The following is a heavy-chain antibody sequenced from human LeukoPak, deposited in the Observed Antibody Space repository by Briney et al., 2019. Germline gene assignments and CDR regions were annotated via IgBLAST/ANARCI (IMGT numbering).Heavy chain of an antibody. CDR1: DFSFITYA. V-gene: IGHV3-23*01. CDR2: ITGRGDAT. J-gene: IGHJ4*02. D-gene: IGHD7-27*01. CDR3: ARDHLGFDY. Sequence: GGSLRLSCAGSDFSFITYAMTWVRQAPGKGLEWVSTITGRGDATYYADSVKGRFTISRDNSKNTLYLQMNSLRADDTAVYYCARDHLGFDYWGQGALVTVSS.